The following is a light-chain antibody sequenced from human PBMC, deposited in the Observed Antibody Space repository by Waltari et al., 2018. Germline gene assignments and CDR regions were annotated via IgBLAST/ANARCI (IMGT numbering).Light chain of an antibody. J-gene: IGKJ3*01. CDR2: SAS. Sequence: DIQMTQSPSSLSASIGDRVTITCRASQGISTYLNWYQQKVGQAPKLLIHSASRLQSGVPSTFSGSGSGAAFTLTISSLQPEDFATYFCQQSYAPPFTFGPGTKVEIK. V-gene: IGKV1-39*01. CDR3: QQSYAPPFT. CDR1: QGISTY.